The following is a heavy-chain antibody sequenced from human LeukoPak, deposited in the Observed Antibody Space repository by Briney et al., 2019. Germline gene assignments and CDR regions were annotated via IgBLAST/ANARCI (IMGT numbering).Heavy chain of an antibody. V-gene: IGHV2-70*04. CDR1: GFSLSTHKIR. CDR3: ARSEMTTVTTGAFDI. Sequence: SGPTLVNPTQTLTLTCTFSGFSLSTHKIRVSWFRQPPGKALEWLARIDWNDNKLYSTSLETRLTISMDTSKNQVVLTMTNMDPVDTAXYYCARSEMTTVTTGAFDIWGQGTVVTV. CDR2: IDWNDNK. J-gene: IGHJ3*02. D-gene: IGHD4-17*01.